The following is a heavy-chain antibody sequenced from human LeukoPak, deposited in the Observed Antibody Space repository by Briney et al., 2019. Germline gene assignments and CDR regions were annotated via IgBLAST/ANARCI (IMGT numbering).Heavy chain of an antibody. CDR3: ARGTRDIVVAPAAIKNYWYFDL. CDR1: GGSITNSS. J-gene: IGHJ2*01. Sequence: PSETLSLTCTVSGGSITNSSWSWIRQHPGKGLEWIGYIYYSGSTYYNPSLKSRVTISVDTSKNQFSLKLSSVTAADTAVYYCARGTRDIVVAPAAIKNYWYFDLWGRGTLVTVSS. CDR2: IYYSGST. V-gene: IGHV4-59*06. D-gene: IGHD2-2*02.